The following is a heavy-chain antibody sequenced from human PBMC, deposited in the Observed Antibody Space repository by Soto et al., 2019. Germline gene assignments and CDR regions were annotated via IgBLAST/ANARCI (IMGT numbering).Heavy chain of an antibody. Sequence: PGESLKISCKGSGYSFTSYWIGWVRQMPGKGLEWMGIIFPDDGETRYSPSFQGQVTISADKSTTTAYSKWSSLKASDTATYFCARQGFSKQYYYGMDIWGQGTAVTVSS. V-gene: IGHV5-51*01. CDR2: IFPDDGET. D-gene: IGHD4-4*01. J-gene: IGHJ6*02. CDR1: GYSFTSYW. CDR3: ARQGFSKQYYYGMDI.